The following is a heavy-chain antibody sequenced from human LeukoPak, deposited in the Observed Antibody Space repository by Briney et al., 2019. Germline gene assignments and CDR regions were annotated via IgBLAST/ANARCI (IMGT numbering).Heavy chain of an antibody. CDR2: INHSGST. D-gene: IGHD2-21*02. Sequence: SETLSLTCAVYGGSFSGYYWSWIRQPPGKGLEWIGEINHSGSTNYNPSLKSRVTISADTSKNQFSLKLSSVTAADTAVYYCARFGGNSGYWGQGTLVTVSS. V-gene: IGHV4-34*01. J-gene: IGHJ4*02. CDR3: ARFGGNSGY. CDR1: GGSFSGYY.